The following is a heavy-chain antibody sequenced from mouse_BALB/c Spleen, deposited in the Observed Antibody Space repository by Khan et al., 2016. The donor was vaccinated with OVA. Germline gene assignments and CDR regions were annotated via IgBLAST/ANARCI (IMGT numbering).Heavy chain of an antibody. CDR3: ARGGYNPAMDY. V-gene: IGHV1-9*01. CDR1: GYTFSMYW. CDR2: ILPGSGTT. Sequence: QVQLKQSGAELMKPGASVTISCKATGYTFSMYWIEWVKQRPGHGLEWIGEILPGSGTTNNNEKFKGKATFTADTSSNTAYMQLSSLTSDDSAVYYCARGGYNPAMDYWGQGTSVTVSS. J-gene: IGHJ4*01. D-gene: IGHD1-3*01.